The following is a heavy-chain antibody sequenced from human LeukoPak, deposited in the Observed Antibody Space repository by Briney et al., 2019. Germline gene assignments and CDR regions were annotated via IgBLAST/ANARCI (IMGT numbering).Heavy chain of an antibody. CDR3: AKSDTSAYGGTSYSGMDV. CDR2: XXXXGINK. D-gene: IGHD4-23*01. Sequence: GGSLRLSCAASGFTFSSYGMHWVRQAPGKGLEWVAVXXXXGINKYYADSVKGRFTISRDNSKNTLYLQMNSLRAEGTAVYYCAKSDTSAYGGTSYSGMDVWGQGPTVPVSS. CDR1: GFTFSSYG. V-gene: IGHV3-30*18. J-gene: IGHJ6*02.